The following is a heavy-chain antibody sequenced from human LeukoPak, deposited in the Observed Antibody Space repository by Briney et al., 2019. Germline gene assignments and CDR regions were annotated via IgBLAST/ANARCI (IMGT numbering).Heavy chain of an antibody. D-gene: IGHD2-15*01. Sequence: ASVKVSCKASGYTFTSYAISWVRQAPGRGLEWMGGIIPIFGTANYAQKFQGRVTITADKSTSTAYMELSSLRSEDTAVYYCARDPASGGYDYWGQGTLVTVSS. J-gene: IGHJ4*02. CDR2: IIPIFGTA. CDR3: ARDPASGGYDY. V-gene: IGHV1-69*06. CDR1: GYTFTSYA.